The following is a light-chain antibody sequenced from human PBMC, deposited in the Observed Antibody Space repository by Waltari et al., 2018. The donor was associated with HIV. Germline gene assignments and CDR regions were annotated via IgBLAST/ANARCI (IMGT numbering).Light chain of an antibody. J-gene: IGLJ2*01. CDR3: QSFHSSDVV. Sequence: FMLTQPHSVSESPGKTVTISCTGSSGSIASNSVQRFQQRPGSAPTTVIYEDKQRPSGVPGRFSGSIDSSSNSASLTISGLKPEDEADYYCQSFHSSDVVFGGGTKLTVL. CDR1: SGSIASNS. V-gene: IGLV6-57*02. CDR2: EDK.